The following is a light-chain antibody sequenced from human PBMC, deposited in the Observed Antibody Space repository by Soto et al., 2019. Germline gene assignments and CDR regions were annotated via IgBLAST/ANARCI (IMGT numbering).Light chain of an antibody. CDR1: QSISSY. CDR3: QQSYSTTIT. Sequence: DIQITQSPSSLSASVGGRVTVSCRASQSISSYLNWYEQKPGKAPKVLIYAASSLHSGVPSTFSGSGSGTDFTLTISSLQPEDFATYYCQQSYSTTITFGQGTRLEIK. CDR2: AAS. J-gene: IGKJ5*01. V-gene: IGKV1-39*01.